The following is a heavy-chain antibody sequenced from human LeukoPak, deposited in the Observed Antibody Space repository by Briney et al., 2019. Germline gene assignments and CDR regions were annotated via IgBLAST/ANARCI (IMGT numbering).Heavy chain of an antibody. Sequence: SETLSLTCTVSGGSISSYYWSWIRQPPGKGLEWIGSIYYSGSTYYNPSLKSRVTISVDTSKNQFSLKLSSVTAADTAVYYCARLGYSYGARNKVFDYWGQGTLVTVSS. CDR3: ARLGYSYGARNKVFDY. D-gene: IGHD5-18*01. CDR2: IYYSGST. CDR1: GGSISSYY. V-gene: IGHV4-39*01. J-gene: IGHJ4*02.